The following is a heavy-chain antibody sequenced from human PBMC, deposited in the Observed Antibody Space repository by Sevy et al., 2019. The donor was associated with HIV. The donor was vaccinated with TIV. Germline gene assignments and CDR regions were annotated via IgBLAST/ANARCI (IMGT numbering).Heavy chain of an antibody. V-gene: IGHV3-49*04. CDR1: GFTFTDYA. J-gene: IGHJ4*02. CDR3: TRWKGAHSVFDY. CDR2: FKRKAGGGTP. Sequence: GGSLRLSCTASGFTFTDYAMNWVRQSPGKGLEWVAFFKRKAGGGTPDHAPSVKGSFTISRDDSKNIAYLQMNDLKTVDTGVYYCTRWKGAHSVFDYWGQGALVTVSS. D-gene: IGHD1-1*01.